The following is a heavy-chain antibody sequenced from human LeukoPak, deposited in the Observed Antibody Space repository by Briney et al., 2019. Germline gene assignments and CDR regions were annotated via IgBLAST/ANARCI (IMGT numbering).Heavy chain of an antibody. D-gene: IGHD3-22*01. J-gene: IGHJ6*02. CDR1: GGSISSYY. CDR2: IHYNVTT. Sequence: PSETLSLTCTVSGGSISSYYWSWIRQAPGKGLEWIGYIHYNVTTNYNPSLKSRVTISVDTSKNHLSLKLNSVTAADTAVYYCARDRGYYDSSGYYYYYGMDVWGQGTTVTVSS. CDR3: ARDRGYYDSSGYYYYYGMDV. V-gene: IGHV4-59*12.